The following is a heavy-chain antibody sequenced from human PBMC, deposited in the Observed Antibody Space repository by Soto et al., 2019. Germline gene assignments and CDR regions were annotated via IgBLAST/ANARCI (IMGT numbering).Heavy chain of an antibody. CDR2: MNPNSGNT. CDR3: ARGLKSNRNLPGY. Sequence: ASVKVSCKASGYTFTSYDINWVRQATGQGLEWKGWMNPNSGNTGYAQKFQGRVTMTRSTSISTAYMELSSLRSEDTAVYYCARGLKSNRNLPGYWGQGTLVTVSS. V-gene: IGHV1-8*01. CDR1: GYTFTSYD. J-gene: IGHJ4*02.